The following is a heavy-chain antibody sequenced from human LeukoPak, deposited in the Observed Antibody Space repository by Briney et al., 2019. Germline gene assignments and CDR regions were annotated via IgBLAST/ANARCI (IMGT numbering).Heavy chain of an antibody. CDR3: ARVWAWGSGNYFDY. D-gene: IGHD7-27*01. CDR2: INWNGGST. J-gene: IGHJ4*02. Sequence: GGSLRLSFAASGFTFDDYGMSWVRQAPGKGLEWVSGINWNGGSTGYADSVKGRFTISRDNARHSLYLQVNSLRAEDTAFYYCARVWAWGSGNYFDYWGQGTLVTVSS. V-gene: IGHV3-20*03. CDR1: GFTFDDYG.